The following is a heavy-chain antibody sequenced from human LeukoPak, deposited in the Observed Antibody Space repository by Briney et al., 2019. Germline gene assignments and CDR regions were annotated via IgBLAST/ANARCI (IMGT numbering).Heavy chain of an antibody. V-gene: IGHV3-21*01. D-gene: IGHD2-2*01. CDR2: ISSSSSYI. Sequence: GGSLRLSCAASGFTFSSYSMNWVRQAPGKGREGVSSISSSSSYIYYADSVKGRFTISRDNAKNSLYLQMNSLRAEDTAVYYCAKVHQHLDYWGQGTLVTVSS. CDR3: AKVHQHLDY. CDR1: GFTFSSYS. J-gene: IGHJ4*02.